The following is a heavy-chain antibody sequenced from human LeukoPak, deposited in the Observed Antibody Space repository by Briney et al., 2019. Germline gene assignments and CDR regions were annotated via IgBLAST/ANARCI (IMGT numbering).Heavy chain of an antibody. D-gene: IGHD1-26*01. Sequence: SETLSLTCSVSGGSISSSYWSWIRQPAGKGLEWIGRIYSSGTTNYDPSLKSRVTMSVDTSKSQFSLKLSSVTAADTAVYYCARGQVNIVGAATLLDSWGQGTPVIVSS. J-gene: IGHJ4*02. CDR3: ARGQVNIVGAATLLDS. CDR1: GGSISSSY. CDR2: IYSSGTT. V-gene: IGHV4-4*07.